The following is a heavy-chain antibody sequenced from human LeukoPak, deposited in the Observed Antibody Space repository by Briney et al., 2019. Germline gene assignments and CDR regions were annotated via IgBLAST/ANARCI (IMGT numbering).Heavy chain of an antibody. J-gene: IGHJ4*02. Sequence: PGGSLRLSCAASGFTFSSYEMNWVRQAPGKGLEWVANIKPDGSLQFYGDSVKGRFTISRDNAKNSLYLQMNNLRAEDTALYYCATSYDSSGCDWGQGTLVTVSS. D-gene: IGHD3-22*01. CDR3: ATSYDSSGCD. V-gene: IGHV3-7*01. CDR2: IKPDGSLQ. CDR1: GFTFSSYE.